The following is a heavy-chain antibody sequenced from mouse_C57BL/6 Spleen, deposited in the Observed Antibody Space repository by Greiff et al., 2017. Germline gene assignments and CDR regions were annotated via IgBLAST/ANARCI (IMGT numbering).Heavy chain of an antibody. J-gene: IGHJ4*01. D-gene: IGHD1-1*01. CDR1: GFTFSSYG. CDR3: ARQSVMTTVVATDYYAMDD. V-gene: IGHV5-6*02. Sequence: DVKLVESGGDLVKPGGSLKLSCAASGFTFSSYGMSWVRQTPDKRLEWVATISSGGSYTYYPDSVKGRFTISRDNAKNTLYLQMSSLKSEDTAMYYCARQSVMTTVVATDYYAMDDWGQGTSVTVSS. CDR2: ISSGGSYT.